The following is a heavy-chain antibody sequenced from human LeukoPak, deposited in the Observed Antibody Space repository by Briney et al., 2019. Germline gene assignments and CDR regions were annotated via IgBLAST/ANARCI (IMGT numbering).Heavy chain of an antibody. J-gene: IGHJ6*03. CDR1: GFTFTNYW. CDR3: ARHTQGTTGTGDWFYYYYMDV. V-gene: IGHV5-51*01. Sequence: GESLKISCKGSGFTFTNYWIAWVRQMPGKGLEWMGIIYPGDSDTRYSPSFQGQVTISADKSNSTAYLQWSSLKASDTAMYYCARHTQGTTGTGDWFYYYYMDVWGKGTTVTVSS. D-gene: IGHD1-1*01. CDR2: IYPGDSDT.